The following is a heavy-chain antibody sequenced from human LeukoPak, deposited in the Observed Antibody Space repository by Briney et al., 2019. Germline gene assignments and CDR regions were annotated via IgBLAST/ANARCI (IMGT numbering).Heavy chain of an antibody. CDR1: GFTFSRYG. V-gene: IGHV3-30*18. J-gene: IGHJ3*02. D-gene: IGHD2-21*02. CDR2: ISYDGSNK. Sequence: GGSLRLSCAASGFTFSRYGMHWVRQTPGKGLEWVAFISYDGSNKYYEDSVKGRFTISRDNSKNTLYLQMNSLRAEDTAVYYCAKEGGDTGLDAFDIWGQGTMVTVSS. CDR3: AKEGGDTGLDAFDI.